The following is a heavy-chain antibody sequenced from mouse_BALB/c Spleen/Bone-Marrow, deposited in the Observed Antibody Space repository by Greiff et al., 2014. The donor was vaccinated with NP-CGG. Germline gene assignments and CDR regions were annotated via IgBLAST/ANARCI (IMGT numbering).Heavy chain of an antibody. CDR1: GYTFTDYW. CDR2: IYLGGGYT. Sequence: VQREEPGAELVRPGTSVKMSCKAAGYTFTDYWIGWVKQRPGHGLEWIGDIYLGGGYTNYNEKFKGKATMTADKSSSTAYMQLSSLTSEGSANYYCEGGEDGIDYWGQGTTLTVSS. V-gene: IGHV1-63*02. CDR3: EGGEDGIDY. D-gene: IGHD2-1*01. J-gene: IGHJ2*01.